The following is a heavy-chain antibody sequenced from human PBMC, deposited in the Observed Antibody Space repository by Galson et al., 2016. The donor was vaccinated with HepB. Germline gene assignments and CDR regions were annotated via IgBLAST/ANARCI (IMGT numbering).Heavy chain of an antibody. J-gene: IGHJ4*02. V-gene: IGHV5-10-1*01. CDR2: IDPSDSQT. D-gene: IGHD6-6*01. CDR3: ARTPKYKQLRKVFY. Sequence: QSGAEVKKPGESLRTSCQGSAYTFSTYWINWVRQMPGKGLEWMGSIDPSDSQTYYSPSFQGHVTISADKSISTAYLQWSSLKASDTAMYYCARTPKYKQLRKVFYWGQGTLVTVSS. CDR1: AYTFSTYW.